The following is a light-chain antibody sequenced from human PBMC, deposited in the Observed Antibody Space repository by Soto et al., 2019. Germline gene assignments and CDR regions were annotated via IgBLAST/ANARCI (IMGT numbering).Light chain of an antibody. J-gene: IGKJ1*01. Sequence: EIVLTQSPATLSFSPLERATLSCMASQSVSSYLAWYQQKPGQAPRLLIYDASNRATGIPARFSGSGSGTDFTLTISSLEPEDFAVYYCQQRRNWPLFGQGTKVDIK. CDR3: QQRRNWPL. CDR1: QSVSSY. CDR2: DAS. V-gene: IGKV3-11*01.